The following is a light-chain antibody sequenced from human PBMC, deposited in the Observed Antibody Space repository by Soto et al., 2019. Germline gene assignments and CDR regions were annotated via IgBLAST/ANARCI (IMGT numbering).Light chain of an antibody. CDR3: ASWDGRLAAVI. CDR2: SNN. V-gene: IGLV1-47*02. CDR1: SSNIGGTNY. J-gene: IGLJ2*01. Sequence: QSVLTLPPSASGTPGQKVFISCSGSSSNIGGTNYAYWYQQLPGAAPKLLMHSNNLRPSGVPERISGSKFGTAASLAISGLRSEDEAVYYCASWDGRLAAVIFGGGTKVTVL.